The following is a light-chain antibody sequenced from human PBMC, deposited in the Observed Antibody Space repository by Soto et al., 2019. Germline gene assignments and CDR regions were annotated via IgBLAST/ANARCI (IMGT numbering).Light chain of an antibody. CDR1: QSVSSN. V-gene: IGKV3-15*01. J-gene: IGKJ4*01. CDR3: QQYSRWPRT. CDR2: GAS. Sequence: EIVMTQSPATLSVSPGERATLSCRASQSVSSNLAWYQQKPGQAPRLLIYGASTRATGTPARFSGSGSGTEFTLTISSLQSEDFAVYYCQQYSRWPRTFGGGTKVEIK.